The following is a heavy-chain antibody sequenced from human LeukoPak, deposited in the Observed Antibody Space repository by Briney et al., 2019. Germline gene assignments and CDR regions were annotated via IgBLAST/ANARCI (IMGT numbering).Heavy chain of an antibody. V-gene: IGHV3-23*01. CDR3: AKYVLYSSSRWFDP. CDR1: GFTFTNDA. Sequence: PGGSLRLSCAASGFTFTNDAMTWVRQAPGKGLEWVSTISGSGGTTWYADSVKGRFTISRDNSKNTLYLQMNSPRAEDTAIYYCAKYVLYSSSRWFDPWGQGTLVTVSS. D-gene: IGHD6-6*01. J-gene: IGHJ5*02. CDR2: ISGSGGTT.